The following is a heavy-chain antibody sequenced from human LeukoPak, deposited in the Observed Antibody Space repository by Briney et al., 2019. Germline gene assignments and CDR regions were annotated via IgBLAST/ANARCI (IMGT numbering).Heavy chain of an antibody. Sequence: GGSLRLSCAASGFTFSSHAMSWVRQAPGKGLEWVAVISYDGSNKYYADSVKGRFTISRDNSKNTLYLQMNSLRAEDTAVYYCAKDGYSSGYYSFDYWGQGTLVTVSS. V-gene: IGHV3-30*18. D-gene: IGHD3-22*01. CDR2: ISYDGSNK. J-gene: IGHJ4*02. CDR3: AKDGYSSGYYSFDY. CDR1: GFTFSSHA.